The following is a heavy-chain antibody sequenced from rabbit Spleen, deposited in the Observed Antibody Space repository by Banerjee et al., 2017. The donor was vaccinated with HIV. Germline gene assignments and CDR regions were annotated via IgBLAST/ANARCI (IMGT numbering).Heavy chain of an antibody. CDR3: ARDTSSFSSYGMDL. CDR1: GFSFSDRDV. V-gene: IGHV1S45*01. CDR2: IDAGGSGFT. Sequence: QEQLEESVGGLVKPEGSLTLTCKASGFSFSDRDVICWVRQAPGKGLEWIACIDAGGSGFTYFASWAKGRFTISKTSSTTVTLQMTSLTAADTATYFCARDTSSFSSYGMDLWGPGTLVTVS. D-gene: IGHD1-1*01. J-gene: IGHJ6*01.